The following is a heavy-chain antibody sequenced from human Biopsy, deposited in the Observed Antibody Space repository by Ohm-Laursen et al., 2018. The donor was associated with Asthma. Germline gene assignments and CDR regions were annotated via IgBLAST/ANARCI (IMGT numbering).Heavy chain of an antibody. CDR3: AGFCSGGNCPDH. CDR1: GVSIRSYY. J-gene: IGHJ4*02. Sequence: SETLSLTCSVSGVSIRSYYWTWIRQPPGKGLEWIGNIHYSGTTKYHPSLKSRVTISVDTSKNQFSLKLRSVTAADAAVYYCAGFCSGGNCPDHWGQGTLVTVSS. CDR2: IHYSGTT. V-gene: IGHV4-59*01. D-gene: IGHD2-15*01.